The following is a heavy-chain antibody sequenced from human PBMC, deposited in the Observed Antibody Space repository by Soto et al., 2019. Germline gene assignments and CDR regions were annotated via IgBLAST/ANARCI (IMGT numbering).Heavy chain of an antibody. CDR1: VFTFTRYS. CDR3: ARESEDLTSKFDY. J-gene: IGHJ4*02. V-gene: IGHV3-21*06. Sequence: FLRLSCAASVFTFTRYSMNWVRQAPGKGLEWVSSISSTTNYIYYGDSMKGRFTISRDNAKNSLYLEMDSLRAEDTAVYYCARESEDLTSKFDYWGQGTLVTVSS. CDR2: ISSTTNYI.